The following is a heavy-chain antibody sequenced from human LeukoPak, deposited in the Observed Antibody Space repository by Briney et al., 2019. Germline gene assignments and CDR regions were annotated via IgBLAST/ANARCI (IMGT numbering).Heavy chain of an antibody. J-gene: IGHJ6*03. Sequence: GASVKVSCKASGYTFTSYGISWVRQAPGQGLEWMGWISAYNGNTNYAQKLQGRVTMTTDTSTSTAYMELRSLRSEDTAVYYCARGRRDRWWELVNYYYYMDVWGKGTTVTISS. D-gene: IGHD1-26*01. CDR3: ARGRRDRWWELVNYYYYMDV. V-gene: IGHV1-18*01. CDR2: ISAYNGNT. CDR1: GYTFTSYG.